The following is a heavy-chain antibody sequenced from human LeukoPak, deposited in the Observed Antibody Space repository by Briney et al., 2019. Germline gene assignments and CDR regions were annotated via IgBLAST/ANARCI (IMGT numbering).Heavy chain of an antibody. D-gene: IGHD2-2*01. V-gene: IGHV3-23*01. Sequence: PGGSLRLSCAASGFTFSSYVIGWVRQAPRKGLEWVSTISASGGSTYYADSVKGRFTISRDNSKNTLYLQMNRLRAEDTAVYYCVQECVPAYSVYWGQGTLVTVSS. CDR3: VQECVPAYSVY. J-gene: IGHJ4*02. CDR1: GFTFSSYV. CDR2: ISASGGST.